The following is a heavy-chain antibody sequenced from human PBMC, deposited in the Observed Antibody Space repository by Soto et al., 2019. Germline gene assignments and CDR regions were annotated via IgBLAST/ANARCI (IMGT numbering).Heavy chain of an antibody. CDR2: INPGNGNT. D-gene: IGHD3-9*01. J-gene: IGHJ4*02. CDR3: ASDANYDILTGTGYFDY. CDR1: GCTFTSYA. V-gene: IGHV1-3*01. Sequence: ASVKVSCKASGCTFTSYAMHWVRQAPGQRLEWMGWINPGNGNTKYSQKFQGRVTITRDTSASTAYMELSSLRSEDTAVYYCASDANYDILTGTGYFDYWGQGTLVTVSS.